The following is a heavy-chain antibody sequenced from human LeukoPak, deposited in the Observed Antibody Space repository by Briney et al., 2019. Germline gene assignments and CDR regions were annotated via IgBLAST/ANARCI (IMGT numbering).Heavy chain of an antibody. CDR1: GGSISSSYY. CDR2: IFYTGST. CDR3: ARASSGWYSHLGY. D-gene: IGHD6-19*01. J-gene: IGHJ4*02. V-gene: IGHV4-61*01. Sequence: PSGTLSLTCAVSGGSISSSYYWSWIRQPPGKGPEWIGYIFYTGSTNYNPSLKSRVTISVDTSKNQFSLKLSSVTAADAAVYYCARASSGWYSHLGYWGQGTLVTVSS.